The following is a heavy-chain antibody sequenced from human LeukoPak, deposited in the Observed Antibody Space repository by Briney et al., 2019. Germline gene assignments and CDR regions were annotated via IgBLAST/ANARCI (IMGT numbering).Heavy chain of an antibody. D-gene: IGHD6-13*01. Sequence: SETLSLTCTVSGGSITDTSYYWGWIRQPPGKRLEWIGSIFYSGSNYYNPSLRRRVTISVDTSKNQFSLRLTSMSAADTAVYYCARLGRSSSIPWYFDYWGQGTLVTVSS. CDR2: IFYSGSN. J-gene: IGHJ4*02. CDR1: GGSITDTSYY. V-gene: IGHV4-39*01. CDR3: ARLGRSSSIPWYFDY.